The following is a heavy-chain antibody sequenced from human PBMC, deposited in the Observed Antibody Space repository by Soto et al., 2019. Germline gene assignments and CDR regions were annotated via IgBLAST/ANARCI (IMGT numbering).Heavy chain of an antibody. V-gene: IGHV4-31*03. CDR3: AREVVAATHRLDP. J-gene: IGHJ5*02. CDR2: IYYSGST. Sequence: KASETLSLTCTVSGGSISSGGYYWSWIRQHPGKGLEWIGYIYYSGSTYYNPSLKSRVTISVDTSKNQFSLKLSSVTAADTAVYYCAREVVAATHRLDPWGQGTLVTVSS. CDR1: GGSISSGGYY. D-gene: IGHD2-15*01.